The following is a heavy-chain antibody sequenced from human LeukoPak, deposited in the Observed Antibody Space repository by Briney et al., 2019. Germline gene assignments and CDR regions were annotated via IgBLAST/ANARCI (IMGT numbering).Heavy chain of an antibody. D-gene: IGHD4-17*01. CDR2: IYYSGST. V-gene: IGHV4-59*01. Sequence: SETLSPTCTVSGGSISSYYWSWIRQPPGKGLEWIGYIYYSGSTNYNPSPESRVTISVDTSKNQFSLKMSSVTAADTAVYYCARAEDYGDYVGYWGQGTLVAVSS. CDR3: ARAEDYGDYVGY. CDR1: GGSISSYY. J-gene: IGHJ4*02.